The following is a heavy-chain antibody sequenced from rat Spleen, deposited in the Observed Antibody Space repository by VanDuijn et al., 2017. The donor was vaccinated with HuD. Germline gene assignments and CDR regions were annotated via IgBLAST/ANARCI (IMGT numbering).Heavy chain of an antibody. V-gene: IGHV5-22*01. D-gene: IGHD1-11*01. Sequence: EVQLVESGGGLVQPGRSLKLSCAASGFTFSDYYMAWVRQAPKKGLEWVASITYEGSSTYYGDSVKGRFTISRDNAKSTLYLQMNSLRSEDTATYYCARLGYSSYLMDAWGQGASVTVSS. CDR3: ARLGYSSYLMDA. CDR2: ITYEGSST. CDR1: GFTFSDYY. J-gene: IGHJ4*01.